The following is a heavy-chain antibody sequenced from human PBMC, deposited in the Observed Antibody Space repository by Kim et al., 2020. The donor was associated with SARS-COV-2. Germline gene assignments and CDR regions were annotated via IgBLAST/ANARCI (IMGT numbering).Heavy chain of an antibody. CDR3: ARGTRGGPYTLQLGVYFDY. D-gene: IGHD6-13*01. Sequence: SETLSLTCAVYGGSFSGYYWSWIRQPPGKGLEWIGEINHSGSTNYNPSLKSRVTISVDTSKNQFSLKLSSVTAADTAVYYCARGTRGGPYTLQLGVYFDYWGQGTLVTVSS. J-gene: IGHJ4*02. CDR1: GGSFSGYY. CDR2: INHSGST. V-gene: IGHV4-34*01.